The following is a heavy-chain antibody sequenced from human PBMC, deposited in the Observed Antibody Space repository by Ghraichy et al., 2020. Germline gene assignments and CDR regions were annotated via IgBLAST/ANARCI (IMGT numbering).Heavy chain of an antibody. J-gene: IGHJ4*02. CDR3: AKVNGDKYSKSDGFDY. V-gene: IGHV3-30*18. CDR2: ISYDGSNK. Sequence: LTCAASGFTFSSYGMHWVRQAPGKGLEWVAVISYDGSNKYYADSVKGRFTISRDNSKNTLYLQMNSLRAEDTAMYYCAKVNGDKYSKSDGFDYWGQGTLVTVSS. D-gene: IGHD5-18*01. CDR1: GFTFSSYG.